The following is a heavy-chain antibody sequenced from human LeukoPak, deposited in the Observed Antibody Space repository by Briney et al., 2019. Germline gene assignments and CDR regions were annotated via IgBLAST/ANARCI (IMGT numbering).Heavy chain of an antibody. D-gene: IGHD4-23*01. V-gene: IGHV3-7*03. J-gene: IGHJ4*02. Sequence: GGSLRLSCAASGFTFSSYWMSWVRQAPGKGLEWVANISQEGNDKYYVDSVKGRFTISRDNTKNSLFLQMNSLRAEDTAVYYCVVTRTRGDHWGQGTLVTVSS. CDR2: ISQEGNDK. CDR1: GFTFSSYW. CDR3: VVTRTRGDH.